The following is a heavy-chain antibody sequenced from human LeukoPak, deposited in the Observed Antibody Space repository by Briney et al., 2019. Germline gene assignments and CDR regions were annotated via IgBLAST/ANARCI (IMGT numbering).Heavy chain of an antibody. Sequence: PSETLSLTCTVSGGSISSSSYYWGWIRQPPGKGLEWIGSIYYSGSTYYNPSLKSRVTISVDTSKNQFSLKLSSVTAADTAVYYCARCDEGCTYGYDAFDIWGQGTMVTVSS. CDR3: ARCDEGCTYGYDAFDI. CDR2: IYYSGST. V-gene: IGHV4-39*01. CDR1: GGSISSSSYY. D-gene: IGHD5-18*01. J-gene: IGHJ3*02.